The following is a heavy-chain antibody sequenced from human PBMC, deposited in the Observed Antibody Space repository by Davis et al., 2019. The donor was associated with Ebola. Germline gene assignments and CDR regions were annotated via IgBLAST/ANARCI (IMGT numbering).Heavy chain of an antibody. CDR2: ISYDGSNK. J-gene: IGHJ6*04. V-gene: IGHV3-30-3*01. Sequence: PGGSLRLSCAASGFTFSSYAMHWVRQAPGKGLEWVAVISYDGSNKYYADSVKGRFTISRDNSKNTLYLQMNSLRHEDTAVYYCVRGGRWYEIMTEASLMDVWGEGTTVTVSS. CDR1: GFTFSSYA. D-gene: IGHD4-23*01. CDR3: VRGGRWYEIMTEASLMDV.